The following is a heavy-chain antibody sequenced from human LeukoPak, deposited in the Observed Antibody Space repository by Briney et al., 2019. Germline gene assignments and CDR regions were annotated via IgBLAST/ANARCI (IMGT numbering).Heavy chain of an antibody. CDR2: IIPIFGTA. CDR3: AIPRGPPAASAHWFDP. V-gene: IGHV1-69*13. D-gene: IGHD2-2*01. J-gene: IGHJ5*02. Sequence: SVKVSCKASGGTFSSYAISWVRQAPGQGLEWMGGIIPIFGTANYAQKFQGRVTIAADESTSTAYMELSSLRSEDTAVYYCAIPRGPPAASAHWFDPWGQGTLVTVSS. CDR1: GGTFSSYA.